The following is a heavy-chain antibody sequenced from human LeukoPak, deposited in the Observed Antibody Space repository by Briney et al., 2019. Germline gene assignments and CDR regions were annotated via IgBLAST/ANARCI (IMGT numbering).Heavy chain of an antibody. CDR2: INPSGGST. J-gene: IGHJ4*02. CDR3: ARGIDYYDPVSRARWYYFDY. V-gene: IGHV1-46*01. CDR1: GYTFTSYY. D-gene: IGHD3-22*01. Sequence: ASVKVSCKASGYTFTSYYMHWVRQAPGQGLEWMGIINPSGGSTSYAQKFQGRVTMTRDTSTSTVYMELSSLRSEDTAVYYCARGIDYYDPVSRARWYYFDYWGQGTLVTVSS.